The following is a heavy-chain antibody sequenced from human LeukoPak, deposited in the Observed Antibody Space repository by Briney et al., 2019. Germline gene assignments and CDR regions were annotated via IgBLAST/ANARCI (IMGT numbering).Heavy chain of an antibody. Sequence: SETLSLTCTVSGYSISSDYYWGWIRQPPGKGLEWIGNIYHSGSTYYNASLKSRVTILVDMSKNQFSLKLSSVTAADTAVYYCARRVGAYDYWGQGTLVTVSS. D-gene: IGHD1-26*01. J-gene: IGHJ4*02. CDR3: ARRVGAYDY. V-gene: IGHV4-38-2*02. CDR2: IYHSGST. CDR1: GYSISSDYY.